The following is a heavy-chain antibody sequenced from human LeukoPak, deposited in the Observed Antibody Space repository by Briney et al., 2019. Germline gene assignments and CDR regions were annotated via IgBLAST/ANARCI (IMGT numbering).Heavy chain of an antibody. Sequence: GGSLRLSCAASGFTFSSYSMNWVRQAPGKGLEWVSYISSSSSTIYYADSVKGRFTISRDNAKNSLYLQMNSLRAEDTAVYYCARVADSSYDAFDIWGQGTMVTVSS. CDR1: GFTFSSYS. CDR3: ARVADSSYDAFDI. D-gene: IGHD3-22*01. V-gene: IGHV3-48*01. J-gene: IGHJ3*02. CDR2: ISSSSSTI.